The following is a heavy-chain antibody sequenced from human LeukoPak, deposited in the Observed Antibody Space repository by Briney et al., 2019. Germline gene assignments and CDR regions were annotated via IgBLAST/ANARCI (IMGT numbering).Heavy chain of an antibody. Sequence: PSETLSLTCIVPGASISTYSWNWIRQSPGKGLEWVGYISHSGTTSYDSYFRSRVTISVDTSKNQLSLKLTSVTAADTAVYYCARWDDSAWAFGNWGPGTLVTVSS. CDR1: GASISTYS. D-gene: IGHD6-19*01. CDR3: ARWDDSAWAFGN. V-gene: IGHV4-59*08. J-gene: IGHJ4*02. CDR2: ISHSGTT.